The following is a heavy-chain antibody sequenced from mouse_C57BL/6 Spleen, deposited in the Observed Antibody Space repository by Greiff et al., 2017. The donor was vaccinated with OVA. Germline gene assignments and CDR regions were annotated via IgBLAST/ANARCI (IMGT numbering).Heavy chain of an antibody. V-gene: IGHV1-15*01. J-gene: IGHJ3*01. Sequence: QVQLKESGAELVRPGASVTLSCKASGYTFTDYEMHWVKQTPVHGLEWIGAIDPETGGTAYTQKFKGKAILTADKSSSTAYMELRSLTSEDSAVYYCTREDSNYGGTYWGQGTLVTVSA. D-gene: IGHD2-5*01. CDR1: GYTFTDYE. CDR3: TREDSNYGGTY. CDR2: IDPETGGT.